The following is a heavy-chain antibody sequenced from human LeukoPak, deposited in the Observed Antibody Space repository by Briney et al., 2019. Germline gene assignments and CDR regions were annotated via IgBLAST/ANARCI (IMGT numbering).Heavy chain of an antibody. D-gene: IGHD5-18*01. Sequence: PSETLSLTCTVSGGSISSSSYYWGWIRQPPGKGLEWIGSIYYSGSTYYNPSLKSRVTISVDTSKNQFSLKLSSVTAADTAVYYCARVKDTATVKNHFDYWGQGTLVTVSS. CDR2: IYYSGST. CDR1: GGSISSSSYY. J-gene: IGHJ4*02. V-gene: IGHV4-39*07. CDR3: ARVKDTATVKNHFDY.